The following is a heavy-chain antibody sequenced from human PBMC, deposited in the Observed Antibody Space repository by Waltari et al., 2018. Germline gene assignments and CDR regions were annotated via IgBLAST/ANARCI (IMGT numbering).Heavy chain of an antibody. CDR1: GFTFSSYS. CDR3: ARDPPNLRDAPEA. Sequence: EVQLVESGGGLVQPGGSLRHSCAASGFTFSSYSMNWVRQAPGKGLEWVSYISSSSSTIYYADSVKGRFTISRDNAKNSLYLQMNSLRAEDTAVYYCARDPPNLRDAPEAWGQGTLVTVSS. D-gene: IGHD2-8*01. V-gene: IGHV3-48*01. J-gene: IGHJ5*02. CDR2: ISSSSSTI.